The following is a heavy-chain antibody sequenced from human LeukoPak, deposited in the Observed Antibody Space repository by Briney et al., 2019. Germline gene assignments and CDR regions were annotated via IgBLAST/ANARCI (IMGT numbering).Heavy chain of an antibody. V-gene: IGHV3-53*01. CDR1: GFTVSSNY. Sequence: SGGSLRLSCAASGFTVSSNYMSWVRQAPGKGLEWVSVIYSGGSTYYADSVKGRFTISRDNSKNTLYLQMNSLRAEDTAVYYCARAPYCGGDCYSFAFDYWGQGTLVTVSS. CDR2: IYSGGST. D-gene: IGHD2-21*02. J-gene: IGHJ4*02. CDR3: ARAPYCGGDCYSFAFDY.